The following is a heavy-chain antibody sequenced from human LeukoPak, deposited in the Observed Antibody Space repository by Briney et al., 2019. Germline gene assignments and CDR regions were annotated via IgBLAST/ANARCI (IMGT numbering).Heavy chain of an antibody. CDR2: ISSSRNTI. V-gene: IGHV3-48*01. CDR3: ARAYSTYHMDV. J-gene: IGHJ6*03. D-gene: IGHD4-11*01. Sequence: RPGGSLRLSCAASGFTFSDYGMNWVRQAPGKGLQWVSFISSSRNTIYYADSVKGRFTISRDNAENSLYLQMNSLRAEDTAVYYCARAYSTYHMDVWGKGTTVTVSS. CDR1: GFTFSDYG.